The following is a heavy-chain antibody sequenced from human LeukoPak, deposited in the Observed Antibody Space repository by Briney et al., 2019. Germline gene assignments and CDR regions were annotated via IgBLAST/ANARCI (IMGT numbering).Heavy chain of an antibody. D-gene: IGHD3-16*01. CDR3: ARLKLGAYFDL. CDR1: GGSISSYY. V-gene: IGHV4-59*08. J-gene: IGHJ2*01. Sequence: SETLSLTCTVSGGSISSYYWSWIRQPPGKGLEWIGYIYYSGSTNYNPSLRSRVTILLDTSRNQCSLKLTSVSAADTAVYYCARLKLGAYFDLWGRGTLVTVSS. CDR2: IYYSGST.